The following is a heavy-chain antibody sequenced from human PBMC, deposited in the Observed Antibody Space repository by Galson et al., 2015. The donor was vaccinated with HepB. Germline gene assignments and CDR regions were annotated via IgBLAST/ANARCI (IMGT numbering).Heavy chain of an antibody. CDR1: GFTHFSSA. CDR2: IVVGSGDT. D-gene: IGHD6-13*01. Sequence: SVKVSCKASGFTHFSSAMQWVRQTRGHYLEWIGWIVVGSGDTNYAPRFQERVTITRDKSTSTVYMELSSLRSEDAAIYYCAYAHSISWSEGTYYYCGMDVWGQGTTVAVSS. V-gene: IGHV1-58*02. J-gene: IGHJ6*02. CDR3: AYAHSISWSEGTYYYCGMDV.